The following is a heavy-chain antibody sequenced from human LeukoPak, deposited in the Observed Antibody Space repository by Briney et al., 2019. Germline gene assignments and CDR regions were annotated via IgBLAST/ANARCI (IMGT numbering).Heavy chain of an antibody. J-gene: IGHJ6*03. D-gene: IGHD1-26*01. V-gene: IGHV3-21*01. CDR1: GFSFSSYS. CDR3: AREEGSSGRYYFYYYMDV. Sequence: GGSLRLSCAASGFSFSSYSMHWVRQAPGKGLEWVSSISSSSSYIYYADSVKGRFTVSRDNAKNSLYLQMNSLRAEDTAVYYCAREEGSSGRYYFYYYMDVWGKGTTVTVSS. CDR2: ISSSSSYI.